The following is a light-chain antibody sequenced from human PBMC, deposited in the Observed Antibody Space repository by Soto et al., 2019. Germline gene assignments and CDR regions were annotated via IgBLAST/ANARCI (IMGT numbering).Light chain of an antibody. CDR3: QQYGTSPQT. Sequence: DIPMTPSPSTLSSSLVDSVNIPLRASQNINSWLAWYQQKPGKAPKLLIYEASTLERGVPSRFGGSGSGTEFTLTISRLEPEDFAVYYCQQYGTSPQTFGQGTKVDIK. CDR1: QNINSW. J-gene: IGKJ1*01. V-gene: IGKV1-5*03. CDR2: EAS.